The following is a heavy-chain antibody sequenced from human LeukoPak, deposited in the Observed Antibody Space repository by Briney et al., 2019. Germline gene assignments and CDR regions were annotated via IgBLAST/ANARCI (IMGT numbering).Heavy chain of an antibody. Sequence: SETLSLTCTVSGGSISSSSYYWGWIRQPPGKGLEWIGGIYYSGSTYYNPSLKSRVTISVDTSKNQFSLKLSSVTAADTAVYYCAREVIMEYYYYYYYMDVWGKGTTVTVSS. CDR2: IYYSGST. CDR3: AREVIMEYYYYYYYMDV. CDR1: GGSISSSSYY. D-gene: IGHD2-8*01. V-gene: IGHV4-39*07. J-gene: IGHJ6*03.